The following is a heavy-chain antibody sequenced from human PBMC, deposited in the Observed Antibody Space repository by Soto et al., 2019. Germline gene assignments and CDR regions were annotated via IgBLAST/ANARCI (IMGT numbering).Heavy chain of an antibody. D-gene: IGHD2-15*01. CDR3: ARPAIEENTMKWYNWFDP. V-gene: IGHV3-49*03. CDR2: IRSKAYGGTT. CDR1: GFTFGDYA. Sequence: PGGSLRLSCTASGFTFGDYAMSWFRQAPGKGLEWVGFIRSKAYGGTTEYAASVKGRFTISRDDSKSIAYLQMNSLKTEDTAMYYCARPAIEENTMKWYNWFDPWGQGTLVTVSS. J-gene: IGHJ5*02.